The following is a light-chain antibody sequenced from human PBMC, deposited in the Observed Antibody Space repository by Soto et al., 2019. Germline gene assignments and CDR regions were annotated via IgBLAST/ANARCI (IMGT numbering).Light chain of an antibody. V-gene: IGKV1-17*01. CDR3: QQHRTYPLS. CDR1: QGITED. J-gene: IGKJ4*01. Sequence: QMIRSASCLDGVEISGVAVSFRASQGITEDLAWYQQKPGKAPTRLIYGVSSLQNGVPSRFSATGSGTEFTLTISSLQPEDFATYYCQQHRTYPLSFGGGTKVDIK. CDR2: GVS.